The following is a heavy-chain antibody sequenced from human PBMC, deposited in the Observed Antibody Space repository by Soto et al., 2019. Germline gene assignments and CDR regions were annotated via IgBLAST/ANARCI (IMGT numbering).Heavy chain of an antibody. V-gene: IGHV1-69*01. CDR3: ARRRMVRGVITTSPGYYYGMDV. D-gene: IGHD3-10*01. CDR1: GGCLGSDS. CDR2: IIPIFGTA. J-gene: IGHJ6*02. Sequence: KVSCKGSGGCLGSDSSSWVGEAPGQGLEWMGGIIPIFGTANYAQKFQGRVTITADESTSTAYMELSSLRSEDTAVYYCARRRMVRGVITTSPGYYYGMDVWGQGTTLTVSS.